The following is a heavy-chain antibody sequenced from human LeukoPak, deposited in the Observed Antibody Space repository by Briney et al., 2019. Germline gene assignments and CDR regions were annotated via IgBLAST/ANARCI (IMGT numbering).Heavy chain of an antibody. D-gene: IGHD3-22*01. V-gene: IGHV4-30-4*01. CDR3: ARDQTGDYYDSSGYYSWFDP. Sequence: SETLSLTCTVSGGSISSGDYYWSWIRQPPGKGLEWIGYIYYSGSTYYNPSLKSRVTISVDTSKNQFSLKLSSVTAADTAVYYCARDQTGDYYDSSGYYSWFDPWGQGTLSPSPQ. CDR1: GGSISSGDYY. CDR2: IYYSGST. J-gene: IGHJ5*02.